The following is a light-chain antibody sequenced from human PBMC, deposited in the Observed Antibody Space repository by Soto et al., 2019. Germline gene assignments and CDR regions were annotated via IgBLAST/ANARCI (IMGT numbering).Light chain of an antibody. CDR1: SSNIGNNY. J-gene: IGLJ2*01. CDR2: DNN. Sequence: QSVLTQPPSVSAAPVQKVTISCSGSSSNIGNNYVSWYQQLPGTAPKLLIYDNNKRPSGITDRFSGSNSGTSATLGITGLQTGAEADYYCGTWDSSLSAGVVFGGGTKVTVL. CDR3: GTWDSSLSAGVV. V-gene: IGLV1-51*01.